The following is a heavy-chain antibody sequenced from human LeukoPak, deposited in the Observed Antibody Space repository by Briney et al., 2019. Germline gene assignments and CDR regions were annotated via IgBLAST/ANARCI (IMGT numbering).Heavy chain of an antibody. CDR3: ARVVWGTNGAFDI. CDR1: GGSISSSSYY. D-gene: IGHD3-16*01. J-gene: IGHJ3*02. CDR2: IYYSGST. Sequence: SETLSLTCTVSGGSISSSSYYWGWIRQPPGKGLEWIGSIYYSGSTYYNPSLKSRVTISVDTSKNQFSLKLSSVTAADTAVYYCARVVWGTNGAFDIWGQGTMVTVSS. V-gene: IGHV4-39*01.